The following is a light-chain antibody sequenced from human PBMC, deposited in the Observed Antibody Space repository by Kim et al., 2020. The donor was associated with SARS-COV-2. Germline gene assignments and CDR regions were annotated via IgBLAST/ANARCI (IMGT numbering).Light chain of an antibody. CDR3: QQSYSSPRT. Sequence: ASVGDRVNITCRSGQSISNYLNWYQQKPGRAPKLLLYAASTLQSGVPSRFSGSGSGTDFTLTISSLQAEDFATYCCQQSYSSPRTFGQGTKVEIK. J-gene: IGKJ1*01. V-gene: IGKV1-39*01. CDR2: AAS. CDR1: QSISNY.